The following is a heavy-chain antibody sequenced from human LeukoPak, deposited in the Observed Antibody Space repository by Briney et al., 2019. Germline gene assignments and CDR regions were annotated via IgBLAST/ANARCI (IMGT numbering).Heavy chain of an antibody. J-gene: IGHJ3*02. CDR2: MNPNSGNT. CDR3: ARGQDAFDI. Sequence: ASVKVSCTASGYTFTSYDINSVRQATGQGLEWMGWMNPNSGNTGYTQTFQGRVTMTRNTSISTAYMELSRLRSEDTAVYYCARGQDAFDIWGQGTMVTGSS. V-gene: IGHV1-8*01. CDR1: GYTFTSYD.